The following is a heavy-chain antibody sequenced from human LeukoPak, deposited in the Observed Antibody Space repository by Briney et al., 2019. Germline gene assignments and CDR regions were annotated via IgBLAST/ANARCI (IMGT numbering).Heavy chain of an antibody. J-gene: IGHJ4*02. V-gene: IGHV3-15*01. Sequence: PGGSLRLSYAAFGFTFSNAWMSWVRQAPGKGLEWVGRIKSKTDGGTTDYAAPVKGRFTISRDDSKNTLYLQMNSLKTEDTAVYYCTTDLYDFWSGYSDYWGQGTLVTVSS. CDR3: TTDLYDFWSGYSDY. D-gene: IGHD3-3*01. CDR2: IKSKTDGGTT. CDR1: GFTFSNAW.